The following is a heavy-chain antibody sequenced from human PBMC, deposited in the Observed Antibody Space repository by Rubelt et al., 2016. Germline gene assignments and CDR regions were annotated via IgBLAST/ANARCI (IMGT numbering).Heavy chain of an antibody. CDR2: IYYSGTT. Sequence: QLQLQESGPGLVRPSETLSLTRSVSGGSISSSNYYWGWVRRPPGKGLEWIGSIYYSGTTYYNPSLESRVTMSVDTSKNQFSLELSSVTAADTALYYCARQLYSGSYYIDYWGQGTLVTVSS. CDR1: GGSISSSNYY. V-gene: IGHV4-39*01. CDR3: ARQLYSGSYYIDY. D-gene: IGHD1-26*01. J-gene: IGHJ4*02.